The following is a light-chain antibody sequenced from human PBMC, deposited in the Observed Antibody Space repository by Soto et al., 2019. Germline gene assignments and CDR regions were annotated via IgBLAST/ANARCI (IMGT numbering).Light chain of an antibody. J-gene: IGKJ5*01. CDR3: QQYNSYPIT. CDR1: QSISSW. V-gene: IGKV1-5*03. Sequence: DIQMTQSPSTLSASVGDRVTITCRASQSISSWLAWYQQKPGKAPKSLIYKASSLERGAASRFSGSGSGTEFSLTISSLQPDDFATYSCQQYNSYPITFGQGTRLEIK. CDR2: KAS.